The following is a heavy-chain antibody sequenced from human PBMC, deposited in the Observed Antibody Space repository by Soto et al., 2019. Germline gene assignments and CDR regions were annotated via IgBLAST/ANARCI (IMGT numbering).Heavy chain of an antibody. V-gene: IGHV4-59*08. CDR1: RGSISTYY. Sequence: PSETLSLTCTVSRGSISTYYWSWIRQPPGKGLEWIGYIYYSGTTNYNPSLKSRVTISVGTSKDQFSLKLSSVTAADTAMYYCARRDAGAVTTSFDYWGQGTQVTVSS. D-gene: IGHD4-17*01. J-gene: IGHJ4*02. CDR3: ARRDAGAVTTSFDY. CDR2: IYYSGTT.